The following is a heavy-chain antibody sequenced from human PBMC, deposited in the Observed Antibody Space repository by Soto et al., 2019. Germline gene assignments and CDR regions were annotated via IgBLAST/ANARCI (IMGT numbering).Heavy chain of an antibody. CDR1: GFTFSIYS. D-gene: IGHD2-21*02. Sequence: EVQLVESGGGLVRPGGSLRLSCAGSGFTFSIYSMTWVRQAPGKGLEWLSFITADSRVIFYADSVKGRFTISRDNAKNSLYLHMNSLRDEDTALYYCARAGTGDKGWFAYWGQGVPVTDSS. J-gene: IGHJ5*01. CDR3: ARAGTGDKGWFAY. V-gene: IGHV3-48*02. CDR2: ITADSRVI.